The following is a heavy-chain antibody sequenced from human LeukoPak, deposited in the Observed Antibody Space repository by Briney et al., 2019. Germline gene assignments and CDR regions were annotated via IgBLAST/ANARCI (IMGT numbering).Heavy chain of an antibody. CDR3: AYYYGSGSFPFDY. CDR2: ISGSGGST. Sequence: GGSLRLSCAASGFTFSSYGMSWVRQAPGKGLEWVSAISGSGGSTYYADSVRGRFTISRDNSKNTLYLQMNSLRAEDTAVYYCAYYYGSGSFPFDYWGQGTLVTVSS. V-gene: IGHV3-23*01. D-gene: IGHD3-10*01. CDR1: GFTFSSYG. J-gene: IGHJ4*02.